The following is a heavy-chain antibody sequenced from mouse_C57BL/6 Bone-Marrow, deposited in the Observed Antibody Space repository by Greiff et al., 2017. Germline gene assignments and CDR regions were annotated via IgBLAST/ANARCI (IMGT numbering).Heavy chain of an antibody. J-gene: IGHJ2*01. CDR2: IHPNSGST. CDR3: ARKGSNYGNYFDY. V-gene: IGHV1-64*01. D-gene: IGHD2-1*01. Sequence: VQLQQPGAELVKPGASVKLSCKASGYTFTSYWMHWVKQRPGQGLEWIGMIHPNSGSTNYNEKFKSKATLTVDKSSSTAYMQLSSLTSEDSAVYYCARKGSNYGNYFDYWGQGTTLTVSS. CDR1: GYTFTSYW.